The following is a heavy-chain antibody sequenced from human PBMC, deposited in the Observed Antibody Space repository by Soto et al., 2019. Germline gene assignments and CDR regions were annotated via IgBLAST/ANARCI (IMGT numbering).Heavy chain of an antibody. CDR3: ARCLLNLLVPWFAH. V-gene: IGHV1-69*06. J-gene: IGHJ5*02. D-gene: IGHD6-6*01. CDR1: GGTFSSYA. CDR2: IIPIFGTA. Sequence: SVKGSCKASGGTFSSYAISWVRQAPGQGLEWMGGIIPIFGTANYAQKFQGRVTITADKSTSTAYMELSSLRSEDTAVYYCARCLLNLLVPWFAHWGQGTPVTVS.